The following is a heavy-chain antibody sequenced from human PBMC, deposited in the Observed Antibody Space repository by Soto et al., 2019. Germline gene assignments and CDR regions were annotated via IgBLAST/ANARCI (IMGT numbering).Heavy chain of an antibody. D-gene: IGHD1-1*01. Sequence: SETLSLTCTASGGSMSRYYWTCIRQPPGKGLEWIGNIHYTGSTNYNPSLKSRVTILLGTSTSQFSLKVSSVTAADTAVYYCARDLTISSTDGPLDPWGHGTLVTVSS. CDR3: ARDLTISSTDGPLDP. CDR1: GGSMSRYY. CDR2: IHYTGST. V-gene: IGHV4-59*01. J-gene: IGHJ5*02.